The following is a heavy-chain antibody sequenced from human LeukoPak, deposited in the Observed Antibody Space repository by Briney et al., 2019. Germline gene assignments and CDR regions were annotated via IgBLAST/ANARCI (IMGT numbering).Heavy chain of an antibody. V-gene: IGHV4-4*07. CDR3: ARGEVGANGDAFDI. CDR2: IYTSGST. J-gene: IGHJ3*02. CDR1: GGSISSYY. D-gene: IGHD1-26*01. Sequence: SETLSLTCTVSGGSISSYYWSWIRQPAGKGLEWIGRIYTSGSTNYNPSLKSRVTISVDTSKNQFSLKLSSVTAADTAVYYCARGEVGANGDAFDIWGQGTMVTVSS.